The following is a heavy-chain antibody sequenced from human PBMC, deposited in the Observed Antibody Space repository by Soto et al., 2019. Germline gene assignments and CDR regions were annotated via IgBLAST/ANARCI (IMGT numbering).Heavy chain of an antibody. D-gene: IGHD6-13*01. CDR1: GGSINSGGYY. J-gene: IGHJ4*02. Sequence: QVQLQESGPGLVKPSQTLSLICTVSGGSINSGGYYWNWIRQHPGKGLEWIGYIYYSGSTYYNPFLRGRVTISADTSENQFSLKLSSVTAAETAVYLCARGYRQSGYSSSWVFDYWGQGTLVNVSS. V-gene: IGHV4-31*03. CDR3: ARGYRQSGYSSSWVFDY. CDR2: IYYSGST.